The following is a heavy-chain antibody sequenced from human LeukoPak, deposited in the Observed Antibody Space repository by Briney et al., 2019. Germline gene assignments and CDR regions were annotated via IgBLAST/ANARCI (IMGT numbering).Heavy chain of an antibody. V-gene: IGHV3-11*04. J-gene: IGHJ4*02. CDR3: ARDARSYYDILTGYFPLTLFDY. Sequence: GGSLRLPCAASGFTFSDYYMSWIRQAPGKGLEWVSYISSSGSTIYYADSVKGRFTISRDNAKNSLYLQMNSLRAEDTAVYYCARDARSYYDILTGYFPLTLFDYWGQGTLVTVSS. CDR2: ISSSGSTI. CDR1: GFTFSDYY. D-gene: IGHD3-9*01.